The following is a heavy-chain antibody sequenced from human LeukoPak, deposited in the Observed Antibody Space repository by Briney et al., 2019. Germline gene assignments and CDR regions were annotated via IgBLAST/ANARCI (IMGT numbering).Heavy chain of an antibody. J-gene: IGHJ2*01. CDR3: ARGRAAADPPPSYWYFDL. D-gene: IGHD6-13*01. Sequence: SVKVSCKASGGTFSSYAISWVRQAPGQGLEWMGGIIPIFGTANYAQKFQGRVTITADESTSTAYMELSSLRSEDTAVYYCARGRAAADPPPSYWYFDLWGRGTLVTVSS. V-gene: IGHV1-69*01. CDR2: IIPIFGTA. CDR1: GGTFSSYA.